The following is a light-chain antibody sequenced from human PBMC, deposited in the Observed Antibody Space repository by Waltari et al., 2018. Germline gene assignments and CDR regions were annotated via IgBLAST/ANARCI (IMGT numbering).Light chain of an antibody. CDR1: SRHPGPYNY. V-gene: IGLV2-14*01. J-gene: IGLJ3*02. CDR3: SSYRSRNTPVL. CDR2: EVP. Sequence: QSALTQPAPVSGSPGQSITNSCPGTSRHPGPYNYVSWYQQHPAKAPKLMIPEVPNRPSGVPDRFSGSKSGNTASLRISGLQAEDEADYYCSSYRSRNTPVLFGGGTTLTVV.